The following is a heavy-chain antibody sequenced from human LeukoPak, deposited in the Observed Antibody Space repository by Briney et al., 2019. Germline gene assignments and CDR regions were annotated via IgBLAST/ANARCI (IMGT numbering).Heavy chain of an antibody. Sequence: PGGSLRLSCAASGFTVSSNYMSWVRQAPGKGLEWVSVIYSDGSTYYADSVKGRFTISRDNSKNTLYLQMNSLRAEDTAVYYCARDSSGYAFDIWGQGTMVTVSS. CDR3: ARDSSGYAFDI. J-gene: IGHJ3*02. CDR2: IYSDGST. V-gene: IGHV3-66*02. CDR1: GFTVSSNY. D-gene: IGHD3-22*01.